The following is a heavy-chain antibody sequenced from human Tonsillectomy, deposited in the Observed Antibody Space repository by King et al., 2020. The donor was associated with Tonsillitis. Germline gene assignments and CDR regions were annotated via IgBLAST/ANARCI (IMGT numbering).Heavy chain of an antibody. V-gene: IGHV4-34*01. CDR2: INHSGST. D-gene: IGHD3-10*01. Sequence: VQLQQWGAGLLKPSETLSLTCAVYGGSFSGYYWSWIRQPPGKGLEWIGEINHSGSTNYNPSLKSRVTISVDTSKNQFSLKLSSVTAADTAVYYCARGRITMVRGVKNYYYMDVWGKGTTVTVSS. J-gene: IGHJ6*03. CDR3: ARGRITMVRGVKNYYYMDV. CDR1: GGSFSGYY.